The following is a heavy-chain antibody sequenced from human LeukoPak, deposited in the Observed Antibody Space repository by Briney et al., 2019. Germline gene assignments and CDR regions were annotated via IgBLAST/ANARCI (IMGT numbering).Heavy chain of an antibody. V-gene: IGHV3-11*04. CDR2: ISSSGSTI. CDR3: ARDLYSYATMDV. D-gene: IGHD5-18*01. Sequence: GGSLRLSCAASGFTFSDYYMSWIRQAPGKGLEWVSYISSSGSTIYYADSVEGRFTISRDNAKNSLYLQMNSLRAEDTAVYYCARDLYSYATMDVWGKGTTVTVSS. CDR1: GFTFSDYY. J-gene: IGHJ6*03.